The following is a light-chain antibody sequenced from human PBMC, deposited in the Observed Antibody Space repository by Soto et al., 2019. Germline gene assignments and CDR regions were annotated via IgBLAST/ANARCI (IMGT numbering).Light chain of an antibody. CDR2: WAS. J-gene: IGKJ2*01. CDR3: QQYYSTPYT. Sequence: DFVMIQSPDSLAVSLGQRATINCKSSQSVLYNSNNKNYLAWYQQKPGQPPKLLIYWASTRESGVPDRFSGSWSGTDFTLTISSLQAEDVAVYYCQQYYSTPYTFGQGTKLDIK. CDR1: QSVLYNSNNKNY. V-gene: IGKV4-1*01.